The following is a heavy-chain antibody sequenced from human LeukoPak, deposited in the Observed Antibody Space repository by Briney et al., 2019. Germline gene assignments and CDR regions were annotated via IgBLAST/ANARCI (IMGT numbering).Heavy chain of an antibody. Sequence: ASVKVSCKASGGTFNTYAVNWVRQAPGQGFEWMGGIIPIFGAANYAQKFQGRLTITADESTSTAYMELSSLRSEDTAVYYCASPKSVYSSSWQNPSYGMDVWGQGTTVTVSS. D-gene: IGHD6-13*01. J-gene: IGHJ6*02. V-gene: IGHV1-69*13. CDR3: ASPKSVYSSSWQNPSYGMDV. CDR2: IIPIFGAA. CDR1: GGTFNTYA.